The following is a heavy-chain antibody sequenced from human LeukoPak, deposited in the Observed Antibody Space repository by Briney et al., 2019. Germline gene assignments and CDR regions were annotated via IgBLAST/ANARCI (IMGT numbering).Heavy chain of an antibody. J-gene: IGHJ6*02. Sequence: SETLSLTCTVSGGSISSYYWSWIRQPPGKGLEWIGYIYYSGSTNYNPSPKSRVTISVDTSKNQFSLKLSSVTAADTAVYYCARMQPVRYYYYGMDVWGQGTTVTVSS. CDR2: IYYSGST. CDR3: ARMQPVRYYYYGMDV. V-gene: IGHV4-59*12. D-gene: IGHD6-6*01. CDR1: GGSISSYY.